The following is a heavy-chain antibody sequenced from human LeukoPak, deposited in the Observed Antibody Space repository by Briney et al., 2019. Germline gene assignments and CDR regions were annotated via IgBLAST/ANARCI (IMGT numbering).Heavy chain of an antibody. J-gene: IGHJ4*02. Sequence: PGGSLRLSCAASGFTFSSYEMNWVRQAPGKGLEWVSYISSSGSTIYYADSVKGRFTISRDNAKNSLYLQMNSLRAEDTAVYYCASIGTNTVYAILELAFDYWGQGTLVTVSS. CDR2: ISSSGSTI. CDR1: GFTFSSYE. V-gene: IGHV3-48*03. D-gene: IGHD2-8*01. CDR3: ASIGTNTVYAILELAFDY.